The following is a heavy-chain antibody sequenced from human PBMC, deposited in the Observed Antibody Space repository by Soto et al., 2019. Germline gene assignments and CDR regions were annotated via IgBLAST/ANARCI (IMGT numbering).Heavy chain of an antibody. J-gene: IGHJ3*02. D-gene: IGHD2-2*01. CDR3: TLVTCSAETFEI. V-gene: IGHV1-69*02. CDR2: IIPVRAIT. CDR1: GGTFNTYT. Sequence: QVHLVQAGAEVKKPGSSVKVSCKASGGTFNTYTLIWVRQAPGQGLEWIGRIIPVRAITNSAQNFQDRVTIPADKSTTTAYMEPTSLRSDAPAIYYCTLVTCSAETFEIWGQGTMFTVSS.